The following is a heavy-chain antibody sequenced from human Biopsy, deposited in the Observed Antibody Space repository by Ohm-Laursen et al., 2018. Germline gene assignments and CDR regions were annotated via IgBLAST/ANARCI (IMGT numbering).Heavy chain of an antibody. CDR1: GDSISGGGYY. V-gene: IGHV4-31*02. Sequence: PSDTLSLTWTVSGDSISGGGYYWSWIRQHPGKGLEWIGYIHYMGSTNYNPSLKSRVTISVDTSKNQFSLRLTSVTAADTAVYYCARDYGSGSLFDPWGQGTLVTVSS. CDR3: ARDYGSGSLFDP. D-gene: IGHD2-15*01. J-gene: IGHJ5*02. CDR2: IHYMGST.